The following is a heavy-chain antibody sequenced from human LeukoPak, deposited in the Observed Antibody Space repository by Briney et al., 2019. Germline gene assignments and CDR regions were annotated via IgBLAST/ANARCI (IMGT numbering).Heavy chain of an antibody. J-gene: IGHJ6*03. CDR2: ITSSSTFI. CDR3: SRGRATSSCLYYYMDV. D-gene: IGHD1-26*01. Sequence: GGSLRLSCAASGFTFSAYSMNWVRQAPGKGLEWVSSITSSSTFIYYADSVRGRFTISRDNAKNSLYLQMNRLRVENTAVYYCSRGRATSSCLYYYMDVWGKGTTVIVSS. V-gene: IGHV3-21*06. CDR1: GFTFSAYS.